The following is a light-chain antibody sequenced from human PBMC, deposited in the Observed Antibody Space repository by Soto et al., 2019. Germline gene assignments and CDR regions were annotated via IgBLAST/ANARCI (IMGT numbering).Light chain of an antibody. J-gene: IGKJ1*01. CDR3: QQYGYSPSWT. Sequence: EIVLTQSPATLSLSPGERATLSCRASQSVSSYLAWYQQKPGQAPRLLIYDASNRATGIPARFSGSGSGTDFTLTISRLEPEDFAVYYCQQYGYSPSWTFGQGTRVEI. V-gene: IGKV3-11*01. CDR1: QSVSSY. CDR2: DAS.